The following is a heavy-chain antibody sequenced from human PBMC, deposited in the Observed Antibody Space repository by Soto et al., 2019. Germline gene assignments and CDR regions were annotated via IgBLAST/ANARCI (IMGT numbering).Heavy chain of an antibody. D-gene: IGHD2-21*02. CDR3: AKECGGDCYGSYALDV. J-gene: IGHJ6*02. CDR2: IYYSGST. V-gene: IGHV4-31*03. Sequence: QVQLQQSGPGLVKPSQTLSLTCTVSGVSISTGSYYWSWIRQHPGKGPECIGHIYYSGSTYYNPSLSSRVSMSVDASKNQFSLKLSSMTAADTAVYYCAKECGGDCYGSYALDVWGQGTTVTVSS. CDR1: GVSISTGSYY.